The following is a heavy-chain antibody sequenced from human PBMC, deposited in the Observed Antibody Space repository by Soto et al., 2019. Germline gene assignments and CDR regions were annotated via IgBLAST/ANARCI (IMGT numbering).Heavy chain of an antibody. D-gene: IGHD6-13*01. CDR2: ISESGGST. CDR3: AKRSPYSSGWYSPIFDY. Sequence: QSGGSLRLSCAASGFSFRKYAMSWVRQAPGKGLEWVSVISESGGSTHYADSVRGRFTVSRDNSKNSLSLRMNSLRDEDTAVYFCAKRSPYSSGWYSPIFDYWGQGALVTVSS. V-gene: IGHV3-23*01. CDR1: GFSFRKYA. J-gene: IGHJ4*02.